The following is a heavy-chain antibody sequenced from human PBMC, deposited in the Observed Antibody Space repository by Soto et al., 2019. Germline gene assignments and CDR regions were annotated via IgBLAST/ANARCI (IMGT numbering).Heavy chain of an antibody. CDR1: GYSFTSYW. D-gene: IGHD6-6*01. CDR2: IDPSDSYT. J-gene: IGHJ5*02. V-gene: IGHV5-10-1*01. CDR3: ARHGSIAAPEGWFDP. Sequence: SGESLKISCNGSGYSFTSYWIRWVRQMPGKGLEWMGRIDPSDSYTNYSPSFQGHVTISADKSISTAYLQWSNLKASDTAMYYCARHGSIAAPEGWFDPWGQGTLVTVSS.